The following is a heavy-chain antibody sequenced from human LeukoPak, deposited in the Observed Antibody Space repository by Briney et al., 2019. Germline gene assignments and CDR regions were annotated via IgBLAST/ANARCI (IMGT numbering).Heavy chain of an antibody. Sequence: GGSLRLSCAASGFTFSSYAMSWVRQAPGKGLEWVSAISGSGGSTYYADSVKGRFTISRDNSKNTLYLQMNSLRAEDPAVYYCAKDRDSSSWYPLYYYFDYWGQGTLVTVSS. CDR1: GFTFSSYA. V-gene: IGHV3-23*01. CDR3: AKDRDSSSWYPLYYYFDY. CDR2: ISGSGGST. D-gene: IGHD6-13*01. J-gene: IGHJ4*02.